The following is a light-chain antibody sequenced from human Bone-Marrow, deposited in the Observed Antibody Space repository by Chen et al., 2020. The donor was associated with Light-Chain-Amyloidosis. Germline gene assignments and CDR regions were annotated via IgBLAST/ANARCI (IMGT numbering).Light chain of an antibody. Sequence: DIQMTQSPSSLSASVGDRVTITCRASQSISTYLNWYQYKPGKIPKLLIYSASTLQSGVPSRFSGSGSGTDFTLTISSLQAEDFAIYYCQHSHSIPRTFGQGTKLEMK. CDR2: SAS. CDR1: QSISTY. CDR3: QHSHSIPRT. V-gene: IGKV1-39*01. J-gene: IGKJ2*01.